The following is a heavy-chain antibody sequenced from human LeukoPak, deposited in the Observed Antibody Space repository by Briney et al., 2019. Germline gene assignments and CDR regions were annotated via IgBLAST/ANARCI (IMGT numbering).Heavy chain of an antibody. V-gene: IGHV3-21*01. CDR1: GFTFSSYA. CDR2: ISSSSSYI. D-gene: IGHD4-17*01. CDR3: ARVTEGTVTTGY. J-gene: IGHJ4*02. Sequence: PGRSLRLSCAASGFTFSSYAMHWVRQAPGKGLEWVSSISSSSSYIYYADSVKGRFTISRDNAKNSLYLQMNSLRAEDTAVYYCARVTEGTVTTGYWGQGTLVTVSS.